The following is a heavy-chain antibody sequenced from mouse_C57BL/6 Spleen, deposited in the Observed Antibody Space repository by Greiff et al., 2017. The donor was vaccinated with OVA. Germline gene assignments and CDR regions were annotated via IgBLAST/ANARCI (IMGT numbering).Heavy chain of an antibody. CDR2: ISYDGSN. CDR1: GYSITSGYY. Sequence: DVQLVESGPGLVKPSQSLSLTCSVTGYSITSGYYWNWIRQFPGNKLEWMGYISYDGSNNYNPSLKNRISITRDTSKNQFFLKLNSVTTEDTATYYCAREIYSNSQYYFDYWGQGTTLTVSS. CDR3: AREIYSNSQYYFDY. D-gene: IGHD2-5*01. J-gene: IGHJ2*01. V-gene: IGHV3-6*01.